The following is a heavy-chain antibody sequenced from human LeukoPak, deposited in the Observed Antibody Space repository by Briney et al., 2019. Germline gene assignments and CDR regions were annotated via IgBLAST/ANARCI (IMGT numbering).Heavy chain of an antibody. CDR3: ARGGDCSGGSCYSGFDP. V-gene: IGHV1-69*13. CDR2: IIPIFGTA. D-gene: IGHD2-15*01. J-gene: IGHJ5*02. Sequence: GASVKVSCKASGGTFSSYAISWVRQAPGQGLEWMGGIIPIFGTANYAQKFQGRVTITADESTSTAYMELSSLRSEDTAVYYCARGGDCSGGSCYSGFDPWGQGTLVTVSS. CDR1: GGTFSSYA.